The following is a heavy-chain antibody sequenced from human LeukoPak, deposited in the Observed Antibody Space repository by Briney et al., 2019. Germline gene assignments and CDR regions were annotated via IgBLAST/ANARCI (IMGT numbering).Heavy chain of an antibody. Sequence: PSETLSLTCTVSGGSISSSSYYWGWIRQPPGKGLEWIGSIYYSGSTNYNPSLKSRVTISVDTSKNQFSLKLSSVTAADTAVYYCARVLTYYYGSGSSRAFDIWGQGTMVTVSS. J-gene: IGHJ3*02. CDR1: GGSISSSSYY. V-gene: IGHV4-39*07. D-gene: IGHD3-10*01. CDR3: ARVLTYYYGSGSSRAFDI. CDR2: IYYSGST.